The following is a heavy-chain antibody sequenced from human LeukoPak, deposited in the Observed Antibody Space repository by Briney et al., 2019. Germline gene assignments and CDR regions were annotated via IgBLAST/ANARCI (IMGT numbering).Heavy chain of an antibody. V-gene: IGHV4-61*02. Sequence: PSQTLSLTCTISGDSISSASHYWSWIRQPAGKGLEWIGRIYTSGSTNYNPSLKSRVTMSVDTSKNQFSLKLSSVTAADTAVYYCAGAGMGPFDYWGQGTLVTVSS. CDR1: GDSISSASHY. CDR2: IYTSGST. D-gene: IGHD5-24*01. J-gene: IGHJ4*02. CDR3: AGAGMGPFDY.